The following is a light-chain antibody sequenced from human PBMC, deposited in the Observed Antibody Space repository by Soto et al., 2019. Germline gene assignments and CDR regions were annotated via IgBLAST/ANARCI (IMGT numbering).Light chain of an antibody. Sequence: EIVLTQSPGTLSLSPGERATLSCRASQSVRSNYLAWYRQTPGQAPRLLIYGASNRATGIPDRFSGSGSGTDCTLIISRLEPEDFALYYCQQYGSSPWTFGQGTKVAIK. J-gene: IGKJ1*01. CDR1: QSVRSNY. CDR2: GAS. CDR3: QQYGSSPWT. V-gene: IGKV3-20*01.